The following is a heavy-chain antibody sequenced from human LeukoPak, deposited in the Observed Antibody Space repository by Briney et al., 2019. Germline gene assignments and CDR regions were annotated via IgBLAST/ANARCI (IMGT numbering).Heavy chain of an antibody. CDR3: AKLVATVGVFGYMDV. D-gene: IGHD5-12*01. V-gene: IGHV3-11*01. CDR2: ISSSGSTI. CDR1: GFTFSDYY. Sequence: GGSLRLSCAASGFTFSDYYMSWIRQAPGKGLEWVSYISSSGSTIYYADSVKGRFTISRDNAKNSPYLQMNSLRAEDTAVYYCAKLVATVGVFGYMDVWGKGTTVTVSS. J-gene: IGHJ6*03.